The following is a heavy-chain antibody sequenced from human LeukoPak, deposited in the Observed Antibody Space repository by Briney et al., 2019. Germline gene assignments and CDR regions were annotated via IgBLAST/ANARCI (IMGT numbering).Heavy chain of an antibody. J-gene: IGHJ4*02. V-gene: IGHV3-21*01. CDR3: ARGGSFVEY. CDR1: GFAFSSFG. D-gene: IGHD3-10*01. CDR2: IGSTTSYI. Sequence: GGSLRLSCAASGFAFSSFGMNWVRQAPGKGLEWVSSIGSTTSYIYYADSVRGRFTVSRDNAKNSLYLQVSSLRAEDTAVYYCARGGSFVEYWGQGTLVIVSS.